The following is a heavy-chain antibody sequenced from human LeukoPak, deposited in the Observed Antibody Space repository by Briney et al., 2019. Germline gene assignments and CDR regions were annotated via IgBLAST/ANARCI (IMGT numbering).Heavy chain of an antibody. D-gene: IGHD6-13*01. J-gene: IGHJ5*02. CDR3: ARDKGYSSRYNWFDP. V-gene: IGHV3-33*01. CDR2: IWYDGSNK. CDR1: GFTFSSYG. Sequence: GRSLRLSCAASGFTFSSYGMHWVRQAPGKGLEWVAVIWYDGSNKYYADSVKGRFTISRDNSKNTLYLQMNSLRAEDTAVYYCARDKGYSSRYNWFDPWGQGTLVTVSS.